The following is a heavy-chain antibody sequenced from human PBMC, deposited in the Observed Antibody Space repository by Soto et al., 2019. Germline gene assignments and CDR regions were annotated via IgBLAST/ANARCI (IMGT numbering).Heavy chain of an antibody. CDR3: ARVGKYYDFWSGFTGGHFDY. D-gene: IGHD3-3*01. Sequence: SETLSLTCSIYSGSFSGYYWSWIRQPPGKGLEWIGEISQSGNTNYSPSLKSRVSISIDTSKKQFSLNLASVSAADTAVYYCARVGKYYDFWSGFTGGHFDYWGQGTLVTVSS. CDR2: ISQSGNT. V-gene: IGHV4-34*01. J-gene: IGHJ4*02. CDR1: SGSFSGYY.